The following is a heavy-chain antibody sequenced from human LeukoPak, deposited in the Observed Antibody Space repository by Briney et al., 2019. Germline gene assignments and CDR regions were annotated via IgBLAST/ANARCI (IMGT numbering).Heavy chain of an antibody. V-gene: IGHV3-23*01. Sequence: GGSLRLSCAASGFTFSSYSMNWVRQAPGKGLEWVSAISGSGGSTHYADSVKGRFTISRDNSKNTLYLQMNSLRAEDTAVYYCAKGGTRIAVAFDYWGQGTLVTVSS. CDR1: GFTFSSYS. J-gene: IGHJ4*02. D-gene: IGHD6-19*01. CDR2: ISGSGGST. CDR3: AKGGTRIAVAFDY.